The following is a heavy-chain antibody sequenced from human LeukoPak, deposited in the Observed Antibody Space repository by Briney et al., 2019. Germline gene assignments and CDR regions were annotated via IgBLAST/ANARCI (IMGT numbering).Heavy chain of an antibody. D-gene: IGHD3-10*01. CDR1: GFTFSSYW. CDR2: INSDGSST. CDR3: ANSYYYGSGSYLSY. J-gene: IGHJ4*02. V-gene: IGHV3-74*01. Sequence: GGSLRLSCAASGFTFSSYWMHWVRQAPGKGLVWVSRINSDGSSTSYADSVKGRFTISRDNAKNTLYLQMNSLRAEDTAVYYCANSYYYGSGSYLSYWGQGTLVTVSS.